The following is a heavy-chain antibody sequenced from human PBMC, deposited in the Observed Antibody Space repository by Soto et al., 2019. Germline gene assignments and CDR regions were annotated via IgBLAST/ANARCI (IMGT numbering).Heavy chain of an antibody. CDR2: IVVGSGNT. V-gene: IGHV1-58*01. D-gene: IGHD3-22*01. CDR3: AASPLAYYYDSSGYYYPKYYYYYGMDV. J-gene: IGHJ6*02. CDR1: GFTFTSSA. Sequence: SVKVSCKASGFTFTSSAVQWVRQARGQRLEWIGWIVVGSGNTNYAQKFQERVTITRDMSTSTAYMELSSLRSEDTAVYYCAASPLAYYYDSSGYYYPKYYYYYGMDVWGQGTTVTVSS.